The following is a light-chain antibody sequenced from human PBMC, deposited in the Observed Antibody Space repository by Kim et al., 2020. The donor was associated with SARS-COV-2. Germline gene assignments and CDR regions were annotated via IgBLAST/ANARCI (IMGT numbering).Light chain of an antibody. Sequence: EIVMTQSPATLSVSPGERATLSCRASQSVSSNLAWYQQKPGQAPRLLIYAASTRATGIPARFSGSGSGTEFTLTISSLQSEDFAVYYCQQYNNWPPWTFGQGTKMDIK. V-gene: IGKV3-15*01. J-gene: IGKJ1*01. CDR2: AAS. CDR3: QQYNNWPPWT. CDR1: QSVSSN.